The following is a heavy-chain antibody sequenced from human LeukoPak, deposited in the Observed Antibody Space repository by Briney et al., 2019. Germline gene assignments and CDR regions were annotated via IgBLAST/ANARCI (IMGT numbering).Heavy chain of an antibody. Sequence: PGGSLRLSCAASGFTFSDYYMNWIRQAPGRGLEWVATLSGSGAGTYYSDSVQGRFTISRDNSKRTLFLQMNSLRAEDTAFYYCAKAELGVDTFFDYWGQGTLVTVSS. D-gene: IGHD3-3*01. CDR1: GFTFSDYY. CDR2: LSGSGAGT. CDR3: AKAELGVDTFFDY. V-gene: IGHV3-23*01. J-gene: IGHJ4*02.